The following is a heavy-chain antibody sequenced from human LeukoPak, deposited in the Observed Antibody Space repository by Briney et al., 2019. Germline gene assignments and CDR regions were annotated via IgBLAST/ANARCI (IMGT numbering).Heavy chain of an antibody. J-gene: IGHJ4*02. CDR3: ARRGYSYGYDY. D-gene: IGHD5-18*01. V-gene: IGHV1-69*04. CDR2: IIPIFGIA. CDR1: GGTFSSYA. Sequence: SVKVSCKASGGTFSSYAISWVRQAPGQGLEWMGRIIPIFGIANYAQKFQGRVTITADKSTSTAYMELSSLRSEDTAVYYCARRGYSYGYDYWGQGTLVTVSS.